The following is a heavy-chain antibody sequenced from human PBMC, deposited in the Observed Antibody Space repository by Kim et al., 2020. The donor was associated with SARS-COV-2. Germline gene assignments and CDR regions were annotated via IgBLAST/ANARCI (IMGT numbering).Heavy chain of an antibody. CDR2: IPGGGGRK. CDR3: AKVQPLGSGWDVFDD. CDR1: GFTVNSYA. Sequence: GGSLRLSCGASGFTVNSYAMHWVRQAPGKGLEWVSTIPGGGGRKFYADSVKGRFTISRDNSKNTVFLQMNSVRAEDTAVYYGAKVQPLGSGWDVFDDWS. D-gene: IGHD6-19*01. J-gene: IGHJ3*01. V-gene: IGHV3-23*01.